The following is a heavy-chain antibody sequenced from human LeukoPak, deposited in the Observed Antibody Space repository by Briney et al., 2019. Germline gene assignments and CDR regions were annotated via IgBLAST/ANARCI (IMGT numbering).Heavy chain of an antibody. D-gene: IGHD4-17*01. J-gene: IGHJ1*01. CDR3: ARDLGYGDYVEYFQH. CDR1: GGTFSSYA. Sequence: ASVKVSCKASGGTFSSYAISWVRQAPGQGLEWMGRIIPILGIANYAQKFQGRVTITADKSTSTAYMELSSLRSEDTAVYYCARDLGYGDYVEYFQHWGQGTLVTVSS. CDR2: IIPILGIA. V-gene: IGHV1-69*04.